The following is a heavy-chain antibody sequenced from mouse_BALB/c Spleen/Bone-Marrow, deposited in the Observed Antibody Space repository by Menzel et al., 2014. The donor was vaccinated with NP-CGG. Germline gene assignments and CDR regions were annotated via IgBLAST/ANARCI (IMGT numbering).Heavy chain of an antibody. CDR1: GFTFSDYY. CDR2: ISNGGGST. D-gene: IGHD1-1*01. Sequence: DVKLVESGGGLVQPGGSLKLSCATSGFTFSDYYMYWVRQTPEKRLEWVAYISNGGGSTYYPDTVEGRFTISRDNAKNTLYLQMSRLKSEDTAMYYCARQRSLYYAMDYWGQGTSVTVSS. J-gene: IGHJ4*01. V-gene: IGHV5-12*02. CDR3: ARQRSLYYAMDY.